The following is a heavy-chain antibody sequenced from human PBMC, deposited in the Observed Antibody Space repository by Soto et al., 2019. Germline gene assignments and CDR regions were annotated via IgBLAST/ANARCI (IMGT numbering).Heavy chain of an antibody. CDR2: IYSSGST. J-gene: IGHJ4*02. CDR1: GFIVSNNY. V-gene: IGHV3-53*01. D-gene: IGHD1-20*01. CDR3: ARGITGTTFDY. Sequence: EVQLVESGGGLIQPGGSLRLSCAASGFIVSNNYMSWVRQAPGRGLEWVSVIYSSGSTYYVDSVKGRLTISRDDSKNTLYLQMNSLRAEDTAVYYCARGITGTTFDYWGQGTLVTVSS.